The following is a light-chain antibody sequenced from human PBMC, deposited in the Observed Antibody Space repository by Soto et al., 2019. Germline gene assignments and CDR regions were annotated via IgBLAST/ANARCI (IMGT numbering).Light chain of an antibody. CDR1: QDIGVY. Sequence: QMTQSPSSLAAFVGDRVPIPWPASQDIGVYLGWFQQKAGKVPKRLIYTASSLQSGVPSRFSGSGSGTDFTLTINSLQPEDFATYYCQQGHSFPLTFGQGTKVDIK. V-gene: IGKV1-17*03. J-gene: IGKJ1*01. CDR2: TAS. CDR3: QQGHSFPLT.